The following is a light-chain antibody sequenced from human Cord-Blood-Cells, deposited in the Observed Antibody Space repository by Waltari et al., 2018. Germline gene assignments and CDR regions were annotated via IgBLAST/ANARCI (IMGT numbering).Light chain of an antibody. V-gene: IGKV1-5*03. J-gene: IGKJ2*01. CDR1: QSISSW. CDR3: QQYNSYPYT. Sequence: DHQMTQSPSTLSASVGDKVTITCRASQSISSWLAWYQKKPGKAPKLLIYKASSLESGVPSRFSGSGSGTEFTLTISSLQPDDFATYYCQQYNSYPYTFGQGTKLE. CDR2: KAS.